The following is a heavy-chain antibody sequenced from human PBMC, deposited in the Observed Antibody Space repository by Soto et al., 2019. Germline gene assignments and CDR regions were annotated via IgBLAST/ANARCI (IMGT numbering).Heavy chain of an antibody. Sequence: ASVKVSCKASGYTFTSYGISWVRQAPGQGLEWMGWISAYNGNTNYAQKLQGRVTMTTDTSTSTAYMELRSLRPDDTAVYYCARDRYYYDSSGYYRFDYWGQGTLVPVYS. V-gene: IGHV1-18*01. CDR3: ARDRYYYDSSGYYRFDY. J-gene: IGHJ4*02. CDR1: GYTFTSYG. D-gene: IGHD3-22*01. CDR2: ISAYNGNT.